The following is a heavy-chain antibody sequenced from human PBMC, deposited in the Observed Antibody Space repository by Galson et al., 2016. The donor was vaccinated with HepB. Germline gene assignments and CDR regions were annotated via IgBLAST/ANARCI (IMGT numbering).Heavy chain of an antibody. CDR2: IYPDDSES. J-gene: IGHJ4*02. V-gene: IGHV5-51*03. CDR3: ARASSGWSPPPRLDY. CDR1: GYSFTSYW. D-gene: IGHD6-19*01. Sequence: QSGAEVKKPGESLKISCQGSGYSFTSYWIGWVRQMPGKGLEWMGIIYPDDSESKYSPSFQGQVTISADKSISTAYLQWSSLRASDTAMYYCARASSGWSPPPRLDYWGQGSLVTVSS.